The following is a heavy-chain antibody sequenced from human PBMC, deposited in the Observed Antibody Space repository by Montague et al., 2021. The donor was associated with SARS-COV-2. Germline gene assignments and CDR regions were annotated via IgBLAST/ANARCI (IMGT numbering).Heavy chain of an antibody. J-gene: IGHJ4*02. CDR1: GGSIRSSSFY. CDR2: IYYSGST. V-gene: IGHV4-39*01. CDR3: ARQIIAEAGIKSYYFDS. Sequence: SETLSLTCIVSGGSIRSSSFYWAWIRQPPGKGLEWIGSIYYSGSTYYEASLKSRLTISVETSKNQFSLNLTSVTAADTAVYYCARQIIAEAGIKSYYFDSWGQGTLVTVSS. D-gene: IGHD6-13*01.